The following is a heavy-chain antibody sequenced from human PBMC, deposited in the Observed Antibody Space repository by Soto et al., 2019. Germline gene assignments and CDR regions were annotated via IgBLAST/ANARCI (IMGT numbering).Heavy chain of an antibody. J-gene: IGHJ4*02. CDR1: GASITGTSY. CDR3: ARGMTPPGAPAWYYFDS. CDR2: FSLSGTT. V-gene: IGHV4-4*07. Sequence: SETLSLTCTVSGASITGTSYWSWIRQPAGKGLEWIGRFSLSGTTNYNPSLRSRVTMSADVSKNQFSLRLTSVTAADTALYYCARGMTPPGAPAWYYFDSWGQGTLVTVSS. D-gene: IGHD2-8*02.